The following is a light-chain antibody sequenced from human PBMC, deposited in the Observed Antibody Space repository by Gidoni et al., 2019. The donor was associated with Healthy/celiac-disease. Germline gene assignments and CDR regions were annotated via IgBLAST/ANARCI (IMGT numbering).Light chain of an antibody. CDR2: WAS. CDR1: HSVLYSSNNNNY. Sequence: DIVIIQSPDSLAVSLGERATSNCKSSHSVLYSSNNNNYLAWYQQKPGQPPKLLIYWASTRESGVPDRFSGSGSGTDFTLTISSLQAEDVAVYYCQQYYSTPLTFGGGTKVEIK. J-gene: IGKJ4*01. CDR3: QQYYSTPLT. V-gene: IGKV4-1*01.